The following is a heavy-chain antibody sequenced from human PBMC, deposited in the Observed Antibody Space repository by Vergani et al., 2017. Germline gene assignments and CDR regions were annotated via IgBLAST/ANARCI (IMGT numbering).Heavy chain of an antibody. CDR3: ARAPSSLLYRAGYFQD. Sequence: QVQLVESGGGVVQPGRSLRLSCAASGFTSSSYAMHWVRQAPGKGLEWVAVISYDGSNKYYADSVKGRFTISRDNSENTLYLQMNSLRAEDTAVYYCARAPSSLLYRAGYFQDWGQGTLVTVSS. D-gene: IGHD2-2*02. CDR1: GFTSSSYA. CDR2: ISYDGSNK. V-gene: IGHV3-30-3*01. J-gene: IGHJ1*01.